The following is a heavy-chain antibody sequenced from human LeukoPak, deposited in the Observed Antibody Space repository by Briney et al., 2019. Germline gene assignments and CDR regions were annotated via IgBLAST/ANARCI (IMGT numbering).Heavy chain of an antibody. Sequence: LPGGSLRLSCVASGFTFSSHGMNWVRQAPGKGLEWVSGIIPSGHTTYYADSVRGRFTISRDNSRNTVYLQMNSLRAEDTAVYYCAKDDRWLQFCCWGQGTPVTVSA. CDR1: GFTFSSHG. CDR3: AKDDRWLQFCC. V-gene: IGHV3-23*01. CDR2: IIPSGHTT. D-gene: IGHD5-24*01. J-gene: IGHJ4*02.